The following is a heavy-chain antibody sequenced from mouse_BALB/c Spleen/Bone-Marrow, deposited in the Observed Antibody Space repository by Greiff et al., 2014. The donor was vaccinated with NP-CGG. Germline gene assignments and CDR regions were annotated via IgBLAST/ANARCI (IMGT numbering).Heavy chain of an antibody. CDR1: GFTFSSYA. CDR3: AREADGWYYFDY. J-gene: IGHJ2*01. Sequence: DVKLVESGGGLVKPGGSLKLSCAASGFTFSSYAMSWVRQTPEKRLEWVASISSGGSTYYPDSVKGRFTISRDNARNILYLQMSSLRSEDTAMYYCAREADGWYYFDYWGQGTTLTVSS. D-gene: IGHD2-3*01. V-gene: IGHV5-6-5*01. CDR2: ISSGGST.